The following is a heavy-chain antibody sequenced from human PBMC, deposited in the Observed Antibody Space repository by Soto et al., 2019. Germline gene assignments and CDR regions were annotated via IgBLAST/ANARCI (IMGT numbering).Heavy chain of an antibody. CDR1: GFTFSRYW. CDR3: ARVADGDGDNSRYRHLDY. V-gene: IGHV3-7*04. J-gene: IGHJ4*02. D-gene: IGHD2-15*01. CDR2: IKKDASEK. Sequence: EVQLVESGGGLVQPGGSLRLSCAASGFTFSRYWMSWVRQAPGKGLEWVADIKKDASEKYYVDSVKGRFTISRDNAKNSLFLRVNSLTAVDTAVYYCARVADGDGDNSRYRHLDYWGQGTLVTVSS.